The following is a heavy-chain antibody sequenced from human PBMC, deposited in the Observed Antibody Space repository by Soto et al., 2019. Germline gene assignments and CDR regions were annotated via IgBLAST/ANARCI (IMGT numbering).Heavy chain of an antibody. CDR3: ATRVAHKVLPSSRPDPPLLDP. J-gene: IGHJ5*02. CDR2: IYPGDSDT. CDR1: GYSFTSYW. D-gene: IGHD2-15*01. V-gene: IGHV5-51*01. Sequence: GESLKISCKGSGYSFTSYWIGWVRQMPGKGLEWMGIIYPGDSDTRYSPSFQGQVTISADKSISTAYLQWSSLKASDTAMYYCATRVAHKVLPSSRPDPPLLDPCGLGTLVPVSS.